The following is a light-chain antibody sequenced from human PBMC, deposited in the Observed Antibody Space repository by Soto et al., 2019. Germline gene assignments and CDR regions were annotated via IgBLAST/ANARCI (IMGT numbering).Light chain of an antibody. Sequence: QSALTQPRSVSGSPGQSVTISCTGTSSDVGANNYVSWYQQHPGKVPKLMIYDVSKRPSGVPDRFSGSKSGNTASLTISGLRAEDEADYYCCSYAGSYTLRVFGGGTKLTVL. V-gene: IGLV2-11*01. CDR2: DVS. CDR3: CSYAGSYTLRV. J-gene: IGLJ2*01. CDR1: SSDVGANNY.